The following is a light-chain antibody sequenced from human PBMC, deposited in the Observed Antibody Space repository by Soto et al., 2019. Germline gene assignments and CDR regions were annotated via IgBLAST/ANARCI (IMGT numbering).Light chain of an antibody. V-gene: IGLV1-40*01. CDR2: GNI. CDR1: SSNIGAGYD. Sequence: QSVLTQPPSVSGAPGQRVTISCTGSSSNIGAGYDVHWYQQRPGTAPKLLIFGNINRPSGVPDRFSGSKSGTSASLAIAGLQAEDEGDYYCQSYDGTLNARYVFGTGTMLTVL. CDR3: QSYDGTLNARYV. J-gene: IGLJ1*01.